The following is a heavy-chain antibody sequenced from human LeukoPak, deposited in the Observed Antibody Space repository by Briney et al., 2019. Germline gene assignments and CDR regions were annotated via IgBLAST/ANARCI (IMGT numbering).Heavy chain of an antibody. D-gene: IGHD6-19*01. V-gene: IGHV5-51*01. CDR1: GYSFPDFW. Sequence: GESLRISCRGSGYSFPDFWIGWVRQMPGKGLEWMGIIYPRNSDTTYSPSFQGQVTISADKSINTAYLQWSSLKASDTAIYYRARRILYSSGPINWFDPWGQGTRVTVSS. J-gene: IGHJ5*02. CDR2: IYPRNSDT. CDR3: ARRILYSSGPINWFDP.